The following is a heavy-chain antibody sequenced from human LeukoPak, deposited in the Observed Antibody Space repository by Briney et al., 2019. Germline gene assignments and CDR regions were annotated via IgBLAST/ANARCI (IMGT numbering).Heavy chain of an antibody. J-gene: IGHJ4*02. V-gene: IGHV1-18*01. CDR1: GYTFTSYG. CDR3: ARVGASGYSNHFDY. Sequence: ASVKVSCKASGYTFTSYGISWVRQAPGQGLEWMGWTSAYNGNTNYAQKLQGRVTMTRDTSASTAYMELRSLRSDDTAVYSCARVGASGYSNHFDYWGQGTLVTVSS. D-gene: IGHD4-11*01. CDR2: TSAYNGNT.